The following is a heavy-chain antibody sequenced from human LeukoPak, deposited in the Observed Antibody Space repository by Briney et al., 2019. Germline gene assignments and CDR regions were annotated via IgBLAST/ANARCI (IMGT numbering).Heavy chain of an antibody. CDR1: DGSFNAYY. CDR3: AGDTAMVIRAFDI. Sequence: SETLSLTCGVYDGSFNAYYWNWIRQAPGKGLEWIGEINPTGSTNYSPSLQSRITISLDTSKNQFSLKLSSVTAADTAVYYCAGDTAMVIRAFDIWGQGTMVTVSS. J-gene: IGHJ3*02. D-gene: IGHD5-18*01. V-gene: IGHV4-34*01. CDR2: INPTGST.